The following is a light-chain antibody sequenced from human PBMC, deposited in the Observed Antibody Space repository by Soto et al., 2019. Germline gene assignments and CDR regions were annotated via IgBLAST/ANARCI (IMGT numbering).Light chain of an antibody. CDR1: QAIRSS. J-gene: IGKJ4*01. Sequence: DIQIAPAPSSVTASVGDSVSITCRARQAIRSSLAWYQQQPGKAPKLLIYAASSLLSGIPSRFSGSGSATNFSLTVSSLYAEEYVTYYCQQANSFPLTFGGGTKLDI. V-gene: IGKV1-12*01. CDR3: QQANSFPLT. CDR2: AAS.